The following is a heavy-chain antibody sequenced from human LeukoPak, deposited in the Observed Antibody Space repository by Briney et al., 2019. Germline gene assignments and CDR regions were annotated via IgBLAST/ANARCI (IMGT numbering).Heavy chain of an antibody. CDR3: ARVRIVGATRADY. V-gene: IGHV3-66*01. J-gene: IGHJ4*02. CDR1: GFTVNRNY. D-gene: IGHD1-26*01. CDR2: IYSGGTT. Sequence: GGSLRLSCAASGFTVNRNYMIWVRQAPGKGLECVSVIYSGGTTWYADSVKGRFTISRDTNTLYLQMNSLRAEDTAVYYCARVRIVGATRADYWGQGTLVTVSS.